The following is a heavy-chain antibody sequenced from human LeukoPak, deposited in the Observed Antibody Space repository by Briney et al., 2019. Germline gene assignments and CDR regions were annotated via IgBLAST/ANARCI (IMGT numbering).Heavy chain of an antibody. CDR3: ATDGAGFDT. CDR2: INIGGTNT. Sequence: GGSLRLSCVASGFTFSDSWMNWIRQAPGKGLEWLSYINIGGTNTHYADSVKGRFTISRDNTKKSLYSEMNNLRAEDTAVYYCATDGAGFDTWGQGVLVTVSS. J-gene: IGHJ5*02. CDR1: GFTFSDSW. V-gene: IGHV3-11*01.